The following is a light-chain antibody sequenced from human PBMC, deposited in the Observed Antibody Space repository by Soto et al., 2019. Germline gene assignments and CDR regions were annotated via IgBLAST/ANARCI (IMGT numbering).Light chain of an antibody. Sequence: DIQMTQSPSSLSASVGDRVTITCGASQGIRNDLGWYQQKPGKAPKLLIYDASSLESGVPSRFSGSGSGTEFTLTISSLQPDDFATYYCQHYNSYSEAFGQGTKVDIK. V-gene: IGKV1-17*01. CDR2: DAS. J-gene: IGKJ1*01. CDR1: QGIRND. CDR3: QHYNSYSEA.